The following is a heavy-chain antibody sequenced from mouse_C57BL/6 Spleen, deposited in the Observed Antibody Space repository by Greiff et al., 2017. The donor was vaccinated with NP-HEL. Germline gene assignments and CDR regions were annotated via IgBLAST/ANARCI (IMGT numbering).Heavy chain of an antibody. CDR1: GYTFTSYW. D-gene: IGHD2-10*02. J-gene: IGHJ2*01. CDR3: ARKASYGNYNY. Sequence: QVQLQQPGAELVKPGASVKMSCKASGYTFTSYWITWVKQRPGQGLEWIGDIYPGSGSTTSNEKFKSKATLTVDTSSSTAYMQLSSRTSEDSAVYDCARKASYGNYNYWGQGTTLTVSS. V-gene: IGHV1-55*01. CDR2: IYPGSGST.